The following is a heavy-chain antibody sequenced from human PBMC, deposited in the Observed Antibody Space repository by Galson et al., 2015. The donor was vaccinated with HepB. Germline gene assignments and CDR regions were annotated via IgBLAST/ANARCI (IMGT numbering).Heavy chain of an antibody. J-gene: IGHJ4*02. CDR2: IVVSGSTT. CDR1: GFTFSSYA. D-gene: IGHD6-13*01. CDR3: AKVTRTGGTRLDY. V-gene: IGHV3-23*01. Sequence: SLRLSCAASGFTFSSYAMSWVRQAPGKGLEWVSDIVVSGSTTSYADSVKGRFTISRDNSKNTLYLQMNSLRAEDTAEYYCAKVTRTGGTRLDYWGQGTLVTVSS.